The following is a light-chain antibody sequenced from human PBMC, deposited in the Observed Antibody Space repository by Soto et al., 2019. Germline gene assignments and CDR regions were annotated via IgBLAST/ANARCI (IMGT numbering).Light chain of an antibody. CDR2: QAS. J-gene: IGKJ1*01. Sequence: DIQMTQSPSTLSAFVGDRVTITCRASQSISSWLAWYKQKPGKAPKLLVYQASTLESGVPLSFSGSGSGTEFTLTINRMKPDDFATYYCQQYNTFWTFGQGTKVDIK. CDR3: QQYNTFWT. CDR1: QSISSW. V-gene: IGKV1-5*03.